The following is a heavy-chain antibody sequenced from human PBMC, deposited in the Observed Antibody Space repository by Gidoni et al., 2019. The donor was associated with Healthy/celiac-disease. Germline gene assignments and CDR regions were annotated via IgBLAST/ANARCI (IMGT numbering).Heavy chain of an antibody. D-gene: IGHD1-26*01. CDR3: ARASSGSSYDAFDI. CDR2: IGTAGDT. CDR1: GFTFSSYD. J-gene: IGHJ3*02. V-gene: IGHV3-13*01. Sequence: EVQLVESGGCLVQPGGSLSLSCAASGFTFSSYDMHWVRQATGKGLEWVSAIGTAGDTYYPGSVKGRFTISRENAKNSLYLQMNSLRAGDTAVYYCARASSGSSYDAFDIWGQGTMVTVSS.